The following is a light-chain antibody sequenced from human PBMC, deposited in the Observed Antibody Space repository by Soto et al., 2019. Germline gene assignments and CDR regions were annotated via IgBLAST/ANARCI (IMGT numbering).Light chain of an antibody. J-gene: IGKJ1*01. CDR3: QQYKSYPT. Sequence: DIQMTQSPSTLSASVGDRVTITCRASQSISSWLAWYQQKLGKAPKLLIYDASSLESGVPSRFSGSGSGTEFTLTVSSLQPEDFATDGCQQYKSYPTFGQGTKVEIK. V-gene: IGKV1-5*01. CDR1: QSISSW. CDR2: DAS.